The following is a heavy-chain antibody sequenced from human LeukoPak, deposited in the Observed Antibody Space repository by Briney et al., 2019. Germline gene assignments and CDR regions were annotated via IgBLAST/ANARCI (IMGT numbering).Heavy chain of an antibody. D-gene: IGHD2-2*01. J-gene: IGHJ4*02. CDR3: AGEYCTNTSCYLDY. CDR1: GVSIRSNY. CDR2: MFHSGTS. Sequence: SETLSLTCTVSGVSIRSNYWTWVRQPPGKGLEWIGYMFHSGTSNYNPSLKSRVIISVDTSKNQFSLILNSVTAADTAVYYCAGEYCTNTSCYLDYWGQGTLVTVSS. V-gene: IGHV4-59*01.